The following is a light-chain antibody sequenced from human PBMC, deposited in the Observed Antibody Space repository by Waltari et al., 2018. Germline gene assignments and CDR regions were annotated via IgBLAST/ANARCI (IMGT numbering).Light chain of an antibody. CDR3: CSYAGSYPVV. CDR1: SSDVGGYNY. V-gene: IGLV2-11*01. Sequence: QSALTQPRSVSGSPGQSVTISCTGTSSDVGGYNYVSWYQQHPGKAPKLRIYDVSKRPSGVPDRCSGSKAGNTASLTISGLQAEDEADYYCCSYAGSYPVVFGGGTKLTVL. J-gene: IGLJ2*01. CDR2: DVS.